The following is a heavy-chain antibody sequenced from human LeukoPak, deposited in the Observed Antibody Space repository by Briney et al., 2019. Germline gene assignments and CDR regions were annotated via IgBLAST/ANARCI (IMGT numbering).Heavy chain of an antibody. CDR2: IWYDGSNK. CDR3: AKQYYYDSSGYFDY. Sequence: GGSLRLSCAASGFTFSSYGMHWVRQAPGKGLEWVAVIWYDGSNKYYADSVKGRFTISRDNSKNTLYLKMNSLRAEDTAVYYCAKQYYYDSSGYFDYWGQGTLVPVSS. J-gene: IGHJ4*02. V-gene: IGHV3-33*06. D-gene: IGHD3-22*01. CDR1: GFTFSSYG.